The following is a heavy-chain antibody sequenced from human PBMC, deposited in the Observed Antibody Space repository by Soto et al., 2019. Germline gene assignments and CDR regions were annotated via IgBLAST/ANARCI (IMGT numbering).Heavy chain of an antibody. CDR1: GFTFSSYS. V-gene: IGHV3-21*01. J-gene: IGHJ6*03. CDR3: AREKPMVRGVKDYYYYYMDV. CDR2: ISSSSSYI. Sequence: GGSLRLSCAASGFTFSSYSMNWVRQAPGKGLEWVSSISSSSSYIYYADSVKGRFTISRDNAKNSLYLQMNSLRAEDTAVYYCAREKPMVRGVKDYYYYYMDVWGKGTTVTVSS. D-gene: IGHD3-10*01.